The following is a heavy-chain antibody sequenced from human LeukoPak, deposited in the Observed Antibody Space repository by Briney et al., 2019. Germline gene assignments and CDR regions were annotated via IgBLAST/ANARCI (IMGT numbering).Heavy chain of an antibody. CDR1: GFTVSSSY. CDR3: ARDPIAAAGTLYFDY. J-gene: IGHJ4*02. V-gene: IGHV3-30-3*01. CDR2: ISYDGSNK. D-gene: IGHD6-13*01. Sequence: GGSLRLSCAASGFTVSSSYMSWVRLAPGKGLEWVAVISYDGSNKYYADSVKGRFTISRDNSKNTLYLQMNSLRAEDTAVYYCARDPIAAAGTLYFDYWGQGTLVTVSS.